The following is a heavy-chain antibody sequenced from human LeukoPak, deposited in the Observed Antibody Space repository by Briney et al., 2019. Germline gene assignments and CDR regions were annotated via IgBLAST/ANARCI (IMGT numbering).Heavy chain of an antibody. V-gene: IGHV3-23*01. J-gene: IGHJ4*02. Sequence: GGSLRLSCAASGFTFSSYAMNWVRQAPGKGLEWVSAITNSGGSTYYADSVKGRFTISRDNSKNTLHLQMNSLRAEDTAVYYCARDHNGDYPFDYWGQGTLVTVSS. CDR3: ARDHNGDYPFDY. CDR2: ITNSGGST. CDR1: GFTFSSYA. D-gene: IGHD4-17*01.